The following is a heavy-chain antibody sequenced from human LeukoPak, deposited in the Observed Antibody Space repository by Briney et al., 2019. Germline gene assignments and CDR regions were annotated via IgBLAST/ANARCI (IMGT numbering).Heavy chain of an antibody. CDR1: GGSFSGYY. Sequence: PSETLSLTCAVYGGSFSGYYWSWIRQPPGKGLEWIGEINHSGSTNYNPSLKSRVTISVDTSKNQFSLKLSSVTAADTAVYYCARTMATIDYYYYGMDVWGQGTTVTVSS. CDR2: INHSGST. J-gene: IGHJ6*02. V-gene: IGHV4-34*01. CDR3: ARTMATIDYYYYGMDV. D-gene: IGHD5-24*01.